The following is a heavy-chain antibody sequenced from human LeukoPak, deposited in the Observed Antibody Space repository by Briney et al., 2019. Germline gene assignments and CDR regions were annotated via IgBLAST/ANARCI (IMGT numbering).Heavy chain of an antibody. CDR2: MKGSEE. V-gene: IGHV3-7*01. CDR3: ARDTVAVAGGFDY. J-gene: IGHJ4*02. D-gene: IGHD6-19*01. Sequence: GGSLRLSCAASGFTFSSYWMSWVRQAPGKGLEWVAKMKGSEEYYVDSVQGRFTISRDNAKNSLYLQMNSLRAEDTAVYYCARDTVAVAGGFDYWGQGTLVTVSS. CDR1: GFTFSSYW.